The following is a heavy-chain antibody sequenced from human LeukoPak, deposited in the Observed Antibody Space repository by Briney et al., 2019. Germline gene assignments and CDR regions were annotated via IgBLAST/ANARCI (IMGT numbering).Heavy chain of an antibody. Sequence: SETLSLTCTVSGGSISSYYWSWIRQPPGKGLEWIGYIYYSGSTNYNPSLKSRVTISVDTSKNQFSLKVSSVTAADTAVYYCARGPPPDFDYWGRGTLVTVSS. J-gene: IGHJ4*02. V-gene: IGHV4-59*12. CDR3: ARGPPPDFDY. CDR1: GGSISSYY. CDR2: IYYSGST.